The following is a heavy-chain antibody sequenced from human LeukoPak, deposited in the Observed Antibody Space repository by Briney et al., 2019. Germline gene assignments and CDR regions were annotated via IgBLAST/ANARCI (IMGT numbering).Heavy chain of an antibody. J-gene: IGHJ4*02. CDR1: GGSFSGYY. D-gene: IGHD1-26*01. V-gene: IGHV4-34*01. Sequence: PSETLSLTCAVYGGSFSGYYWSWIRQPPGKGLEWIGEINHSGSTNYNPSLKSRVTISVDTSKNQFSLKLSSVTAADTAVYYCARAPDRIVGATLIFDYWGQGTLVTVSS. CDR3: ARAPDRIVGATLIFDY. CDR2: INHSGST.